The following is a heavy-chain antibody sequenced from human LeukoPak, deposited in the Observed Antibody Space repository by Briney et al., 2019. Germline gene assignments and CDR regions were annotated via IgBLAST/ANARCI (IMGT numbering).Heavy chain of an antibody. J-gene: IGHJ4*02. D-gene: IGHD3-16*01. CDR1: GFTFTAYA. V-gene: IGHV3-7*01. CDR3: ARGRGWVDH. CDR2: IHDDGILK. Sequence: GGSLRLSCAASGFTFTAYAMSWFRQAPGKGLEWVAKIHDDGILKHYVDSVKGRFTISRDDAKNSVYLQLNSLRVEDTALYFCARGRGWVDHWGQGTRVTVSS.